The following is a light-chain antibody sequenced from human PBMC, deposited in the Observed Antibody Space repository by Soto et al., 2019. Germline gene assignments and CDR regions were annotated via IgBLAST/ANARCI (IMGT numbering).Light chain of an antibody. J-gene: IGKJ5*01. CDR2: SAS. CDR3: QQYNDWPPIT. CDR1: QSVSSSY. V-gene: IGKV3-20*01. Sequence: EDVLTQSPGTLSLSTGERAALSCRTSQSVSSSYLAWYQQKPGQAPRLLIYSASRRATGIPDRFSGSVSGTDFTLTISSLQSEDFAVYYCQQYNDWPPITFGQGTRLEI.